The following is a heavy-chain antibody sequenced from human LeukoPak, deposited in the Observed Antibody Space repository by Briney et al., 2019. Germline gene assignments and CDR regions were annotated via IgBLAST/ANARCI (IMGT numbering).Heavy chain of an antibody. CDR1: VFTFRNSA. CDR3: AKVSASYYMDYFDN. V-gene: IGHV3-23*01. CDR2: INDRGDNR. D-gene: IGHD1-26*01. Sequence: GGSLRLSCATSVFTFRNSAMSWVRQAPGKGLEGGSGINDRGDNRFYADSVKGPFTISRDNSKNTLFLQMNSLKVDDTAVYYCAKVSASYYMDYFDNWGQGTLVTVSS. J-gene: IGHJ4*02.